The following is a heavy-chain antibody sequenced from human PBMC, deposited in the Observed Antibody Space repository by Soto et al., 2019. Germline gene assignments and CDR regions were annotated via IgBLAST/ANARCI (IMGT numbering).Heavy chain of an antibody. CDR1: GGTFSSYA. D-gene: IGHD3-3*01. V-gene: IGHV1-69*13. J-gene: IGHJ6*02. CDR2: IIPIFFTA. CDR3: AKNRREVRFLAWFGPTSYYYYSGMDV. Sequence: SVDVACKSSGGTFSSYAISWVRQAPGQWLDLVGWIIPIFFTANYAQKCQGIFTITSDESTNTPYMELSSLRSEETAVSSCAKNRREVRFLAWFGPTSYYYYSGMDVWGHGTTVTVS.